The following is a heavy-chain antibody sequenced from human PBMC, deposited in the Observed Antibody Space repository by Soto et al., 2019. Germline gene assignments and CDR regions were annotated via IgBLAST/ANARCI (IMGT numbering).Heavy chain of an antibody. Sequence: EVQLLESGGGLVQPGGSLRLSCEASGFTFTSYALSWVRQSPGKGLEWVSAISRTGENTHYADSVKGRFTISRDNSRTPLYLQMNSLRAEETAVYYCVKLRTDWVNDAFEMWGQGTMVTVSS. V-gene: IGHV3-23*01. D-gene: IGHD3-9*01. CDR3: VKLRTDWVNDAFEM. CDR2: ISRTGENT. J-gene: IGHJ3*02. CDR1: GFTFTSYA.